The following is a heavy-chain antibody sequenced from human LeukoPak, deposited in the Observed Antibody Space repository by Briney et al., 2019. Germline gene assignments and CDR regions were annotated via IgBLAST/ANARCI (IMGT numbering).Heavy chain of an antibody. V-gene: IGHV1-2*02. D-gene: IGHD3-3*01. CDR2: INPNSGGT. CDR3: ARVYSGLRFLEWFFDY. CDR1: GYTFTGYY. J-gene: IGHJ4*02. Sequence: ASVKVSCKASGYTFTGYYMHWVRQAPGQGLEWMGWINPNSGGTNYAQKFQGRVTMTRDTSISTTYMELSRLRSDDTAVYYCARVYSGLRFLEWFFDYWGQGTLVTVSS.